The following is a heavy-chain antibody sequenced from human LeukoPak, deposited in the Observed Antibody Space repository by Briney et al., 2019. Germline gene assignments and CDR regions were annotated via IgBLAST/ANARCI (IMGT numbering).Heavy chain of an antibody. CDR2: IIPIFGTA. J-gene: IGHJ6*04. Sequence: SVKDSCKASGGTFSSYAISWVRQAPGQGLEWMGGIIPIFGTANYAQKFQGRVTITADESTSTAYMELSSLRSEDTAVYYCASLTGTTRGGYYYYYGMDVWGKGTTVTVSS. V-gene: IGHV1-69*13. D-gene: IGHD1-20*01. CDR1: GGTFSSYA. CDR3: ASLTGTTRGGYYYYYGMDV.